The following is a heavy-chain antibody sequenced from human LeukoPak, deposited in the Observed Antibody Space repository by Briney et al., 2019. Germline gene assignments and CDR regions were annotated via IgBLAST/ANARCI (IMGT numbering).Heavy chain of an antibody. CDR2: ICSIGGGT. D-gene: IGHD3-10*01. CDR1: GFTFSTFA. Sequence: QAGGSLRLSCSASGFTFSTFAMHWVRQAPGKGVDYVSAICSIGGGTYYADSVKGRFTISRDNSKNTLYLQMSSLRPEDTAVYYCVRTPWGHRFIPTLLIIPSYYGMDVWGKGTTVTVSS. V-gene: IGHV3-64D*06. CDR3: VRTPWGHRFIPTLLIIPSYYGMDV. J-gene: IGHJ6*04.